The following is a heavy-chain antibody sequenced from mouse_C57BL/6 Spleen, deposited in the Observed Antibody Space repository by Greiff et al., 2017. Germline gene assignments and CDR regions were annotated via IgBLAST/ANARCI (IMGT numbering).Heavy chain of an antibody. J-gene: IGHJ2*01. CDR1: GYTFTDYE. CDR2: IDPETGGT. D-gene: IGHD2-1*01. V-gene: IGHV1-15*01. CDR3: TREGPNYD. Sequence: QVQLKESGAELVRPGASVTLSCKASGYTFTDYEMHWVKQTPVHGLEWIGAIDPETGGTAYNQKFEGKAILTADKSSSTAYMELRSLTSEDSAVYYCTREGPNYDWGQGTTLTVAS.